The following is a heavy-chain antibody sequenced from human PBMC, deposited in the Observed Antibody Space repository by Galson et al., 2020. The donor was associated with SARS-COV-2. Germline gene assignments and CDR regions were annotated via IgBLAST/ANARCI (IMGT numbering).Heavy chain of an antibody. CDR2: ISYVGGNK. CDR1: RFTFTNYA. J-gene: IGHJ6*02. Sequence: PGGSLRLSCAASRFTFTNYAIHWVRQAPGKGLEWVAVISYVGGNKYYADSVRGRFTISRDNSKNIVYLQMNSLRGEDTSVYYCAKPGGPFGLHNLNALDVWGLGTTVTVS. D-gene: IGHD1-26*01. V-gene: IGHV3-30*18. CDR3: AKPGGPFGLHNLNALDV.